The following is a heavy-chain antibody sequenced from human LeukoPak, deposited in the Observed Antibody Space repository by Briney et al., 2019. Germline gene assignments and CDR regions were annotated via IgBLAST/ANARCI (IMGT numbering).Heavy chain of an antibody. CDR1: GFTFSSYA. J-gene: IGHJ4*02. CDR2: ISGSGGST. CDR3: AKDSRGTLHFDY. V-gene: IGHV3-23*01. D-gene: IGHD1-7*01. Sequence: GGSLRLSCAASGFTFSSYAMSWVRQAPGKGLEWVSAISGSGGSTYYADSVKGRFTTSRDNSKNTLYLQMNSLRAEDTAVYYCAKDSRGTLHFDYWGQGTLVTVSS.